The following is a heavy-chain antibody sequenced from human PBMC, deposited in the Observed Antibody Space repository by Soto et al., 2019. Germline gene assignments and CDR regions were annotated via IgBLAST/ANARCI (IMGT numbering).Heavy chain of an antibody. J-gene: IGHJ4*02. CDR2: ISPDGINK. V-gene: IGHV3-30*18. CDR3: VKPSGCYSDY. CDR1: GFTFSDYG. Sequence: GGSLRLSCAVSGFTFSDYGMHWVRQAPGKGLEWVAVISPDGINKYYPDSLRGRFTISRDNSKNTLYLQMSSLRGEDTSVYYCVKPSGCYSDYWGQGTQVTVSS. D-gene: IGHD6-19*01.